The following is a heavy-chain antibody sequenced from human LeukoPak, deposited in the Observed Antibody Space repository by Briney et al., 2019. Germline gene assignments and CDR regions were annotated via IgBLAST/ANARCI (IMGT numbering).Heavy chain of an antibody. D-gene: IGHD3-22*01. Sequence: GGSLRLSCAASEFAFSTYNMNWVRQAPGKGLEWVSYISTGSSTTYYADSVKGRFTISRDNVENSLYLQMNSLRDEDTAVYYCARGAYYYEDWGQGTLVTVSS. CDR2: ISTGSSTT. V-gene: IGHV3-48*02. CDR3: ARGAYYYED. J-gene: IGHJ4*02. CDR1: EFAFSTYN.